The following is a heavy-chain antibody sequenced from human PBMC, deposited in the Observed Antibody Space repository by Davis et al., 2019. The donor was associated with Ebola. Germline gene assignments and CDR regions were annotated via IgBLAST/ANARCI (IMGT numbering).Heavy chain of an antibody. V-gene: IGHV3-21*01. CDR3: ARGKWELLRAGYFDY. J-gene: IGHJ4*02. Sequence: PGGSLRLSCAASGFTFSSYSMNWVRQAPGKGLEWVSSISSSSSYIYYADSVKGRFTISRDNAKNSLYLQMNSLRAEDTAVYYCARGKWELLRAGYFDYWGQGTLVTVSS. D-gene: IGHD1-26*01. CDR1: GFTFSSYS. CDR2: ISSSSSYI.